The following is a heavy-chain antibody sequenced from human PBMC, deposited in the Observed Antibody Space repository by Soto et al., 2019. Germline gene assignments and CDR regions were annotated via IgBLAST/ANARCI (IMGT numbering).Heavy chain of an antibody. CDR3: ARGYYDSSGYYYYYYGMDV. V-gene: IGHV4-4*07. Sequence: PSETLSLTCTVSGGYISSYYWSWIRQPAGKGLEWIGRIYTSGSTNYNPSLKSRVTMSVDTSKNQFSLKLSSVTAADTAVYYCARGYYDSSGYYYYYYGMDVWGQGTTVTVS. CDR2: IYTSGST. D-gene: IGHD3-22*01. J-gene: IGHJ6*02. CDR1: GGYISSYY.